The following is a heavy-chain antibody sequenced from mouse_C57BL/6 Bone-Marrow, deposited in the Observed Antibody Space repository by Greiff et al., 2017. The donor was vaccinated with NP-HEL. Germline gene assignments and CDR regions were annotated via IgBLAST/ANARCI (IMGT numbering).Heavy chain of an antibody. J-gene: IGHJ3*01. CDR3: ARHGIYDGYSWFAY. CDR2: IYPGSGST. CDR1: GYTFTSYW. D-gene: IGHD2-3*01. V-gene: IGHV1-55*01. Sequence: QVQLQQPGAELVKPGASVKMSCKASGYTFTSYWLTWVKPRPGQGLEWIGDIYPGSGSTNYNEKFKSKATLTVDTSSSTAYMQLSSLTSEDSAVYYCARHGIYDGYSWFAYWGQGTLVTVSA.